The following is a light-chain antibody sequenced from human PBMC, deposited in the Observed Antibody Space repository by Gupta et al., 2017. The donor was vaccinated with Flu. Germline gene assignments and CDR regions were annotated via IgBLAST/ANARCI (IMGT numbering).Light chain of an antibody. CDR3: QSHDSSVSGHKYV. Sequence: QSVLTQPPSVSGAPGQRVTISCAGSRSNIGAGYDVHWYQQLPGAAPKLIIYVNNNRPSGVPDRFSASKSGTSTSLAITGLQAEDEADYYCQSHDSSVSGHKYVFGTGTKVTVL. CDR1: RSNIGAGYD. J-gene: IGLJ1*01. CDR2: VNN. V-gene: IGLV1-40*01.